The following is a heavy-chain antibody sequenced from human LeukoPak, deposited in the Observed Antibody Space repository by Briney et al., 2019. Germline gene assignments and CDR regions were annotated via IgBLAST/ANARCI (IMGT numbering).Heavy chain of an antibody. CDR2: IDWDDDK. D-gene: IGHD2-21*02. V-gene: IGHV2-70*11. CDR1: GFSLSTSGMC. Sequence: SGPTLVNPTQTLTLTCTFSGFSLSTSGMCVSWIRQPPGKALEWLARIDWDDDKYYSTSLKTRLTISKDTSKNQVVLTMTNMDPVDTATYYCARIRLAAYCGGDCYSRDAFDIWGQGTMVTVSS. J-gene: IGHJ3*02. CDR3: ARIRLAAYCGGDCYSRDAFDI.